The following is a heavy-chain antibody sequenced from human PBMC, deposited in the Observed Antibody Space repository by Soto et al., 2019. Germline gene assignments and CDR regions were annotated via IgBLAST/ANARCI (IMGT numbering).Heavy chain of an antibody. CDR3: ARDGTYNWV. Sequence: ELQLVASGGGLVQPGGSLRLSCAASGFTVSNNYVRWVRQAPGKGLEWVSLIFSNGDTRYADSVKGRFTISRDSSSNTLYLQMDSRGVEDTAVYYCARDGTYNWVGGQGIHVTVSS. D-gene: IGHD1-1*01. V-gene: IGHV3-66*01. CDR2: IFSNGDT. CDR1: GFTVSNNY. J-gene: IGHJ4*02.